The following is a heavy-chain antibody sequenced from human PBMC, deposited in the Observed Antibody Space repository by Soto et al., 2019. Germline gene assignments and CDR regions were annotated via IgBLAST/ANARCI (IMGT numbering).Heavy chain of an antibody. CDR3: AKSRYSDSSADFYDF. CDR1: GFTFSNYA. V-gene: IGHV3-23*01. J-gene: IGHJ4*02. D-gene: IGHD3-22*01. CDR2: IGGRATSA. Sequence: EVQLLESGGGLVQPGGSLRLSCAASGFTFSNYAMSWVRQAPGKGLEWVSGIGGRATSAYYADSVKGRFAISRDNSYNTLFLQLNSLRAEDTAVYYCAKSRYSDSSADFYDFWGQGTLVSVSS.